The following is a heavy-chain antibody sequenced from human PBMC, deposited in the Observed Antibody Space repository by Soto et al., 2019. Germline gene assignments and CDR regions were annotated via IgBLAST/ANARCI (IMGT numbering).Heavy chain of an antibody. J-gene: IGHJ6*02. CDR3: ARFVGYYAPLDV. CDR2: INAGNGNT. Sequence: QVQLVQSGAEVKKPGASVKVSCKASGYTFTSYAMHWVRQAPGQRLEWMGWINAGNGNTKYSQKFQGRVTITRDTSASTAYMELSSLRSEDTAVYYCARFVGYYAPLDVWGQGTTVTVSS. CDR1: GYTFTSYA. D-gene: IGHD3-3*01. V-gene: IGHV1-3*01.